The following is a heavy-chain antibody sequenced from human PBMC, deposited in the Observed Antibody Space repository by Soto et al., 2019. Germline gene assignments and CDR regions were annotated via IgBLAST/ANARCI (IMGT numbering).Heavy chain of an antibody. CDR3: VDVFTGSTFGY. D-gene: IGHD3-9*01. CDR1: GGSFSGYY. V-gene: IGHV4-34*01. J-gene: IGHJ4*02. Sequence: SETLSLTCAVYGGSFSGYYWSWIRQPPGKGLEWIGEINHSGSTNYNPSLKSRVTISVDTSKNQFSLKLRSVTAADTAVYYCVDVFTGSTFGYWGQGTLVTVSS. CDR2: INHSGST.